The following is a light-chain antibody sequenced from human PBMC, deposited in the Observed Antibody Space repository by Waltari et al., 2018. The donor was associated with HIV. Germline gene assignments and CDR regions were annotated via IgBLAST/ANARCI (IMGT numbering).Light chain of an antibody. V-gene: IGKV1-27*01. CDR3: QKYNSVPIT. CDR1: QSIRSH. Sequence: DIEMTQSPSSLSASLGDRGTTTRRGSQSIRSHFAWYQQKPGTAPKLLFYEASTLQSGVSSRFSGSGSGTDFTLTINSLQSDDVATYFCQKYNSVPITFGQGTRLDI. J-gene: IGKJ5*01. CDR2: EAS.